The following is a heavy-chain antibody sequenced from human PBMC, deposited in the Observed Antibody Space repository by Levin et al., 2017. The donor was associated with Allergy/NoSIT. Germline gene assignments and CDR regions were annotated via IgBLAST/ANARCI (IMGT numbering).Heavy chain of an antibody. J-gene: IGHJ3*02. V-gene: IGHV4-39*01. CDR1: GGSISSNTYF. CDR2: MYYSGST. CDR3: ARQGHGSWYTPSVDI. Sequence: SETLSLTCTVSGGSISSNTYFWNWIRQPPGKGLEWVGSMYYSGSTYYNPSLKSRVTISVDTSKNQFSLKLNSVTAADTAVYYGARQGHGSWYTPSVDIWGPGTMVTVSS. D-gene: IGHD6-13*01.